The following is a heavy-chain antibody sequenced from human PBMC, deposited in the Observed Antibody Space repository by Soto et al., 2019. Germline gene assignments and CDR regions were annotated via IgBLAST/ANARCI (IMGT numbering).Heavy chain of an antibody. CDR3: AIFYIMVGGVRGDLFDF. CDR1: GYTFTSYY. Sequence: GASVKVSCKASGYTFTSYYMHWVRRAPGQGLEWMGIINPSGGSTSYAQKFQGRVTMTRDTSTSTVYMELSSLRSEDTAVYYCAIFYIMVGGVRGDLFDFWGQGTMVTVSS. J-gene: IGHJ3*01. CDR2: INPSGGST. V-gene: IGHV1-46*03. D-gene: IGHD3-10*01.